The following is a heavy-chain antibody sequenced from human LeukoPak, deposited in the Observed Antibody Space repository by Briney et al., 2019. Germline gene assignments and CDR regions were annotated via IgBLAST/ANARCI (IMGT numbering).Heavy chain of an antibody. CDR3: ARGDYYDSSGYFLDF. Sequence: SETLSLTCTVSGASISSFYWTWIRQPAGKGLGWIGRIYTSGSTNYNPSLKSRVIISVDKSENQFSLKLTSVTAADTAVYYCARGDYYDSSGYFLDFWGQGTLVTVSS. D-gene: IGHD3-22*01. CDR2: IYTSGST. CDR1: GASISSFY. J-gene: IGHJ4*02. V-gene: IGHV4-4*07.